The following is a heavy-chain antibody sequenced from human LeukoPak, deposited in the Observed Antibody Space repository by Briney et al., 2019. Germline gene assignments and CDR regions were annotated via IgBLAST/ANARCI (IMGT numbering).Heavy chain of an antibody. CDR2: IYSGGST. D-gene: IGHD4-17*01. CDR3: ARGSTVTDPFDP. Sequence: PGGSLRLSCAASGFTVSNNYMSWVRQAPGKGLEWVSVIYSGGSTYYADSVKGRFTISRDNCKNMLFLQLNSLRAEDTAVYYCARGSTVTDPFDPWGQGTLVTVSS. CDR1: GFTVSNNY. V-gene: IGHV3-53*01. J-gene: IGHJ5*02.